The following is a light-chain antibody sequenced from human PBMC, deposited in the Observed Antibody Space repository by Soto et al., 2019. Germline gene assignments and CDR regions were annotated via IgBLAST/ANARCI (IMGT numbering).Light chain of an antibody. Sequence: EIVLTQSPATLSLSPGDRVTLSCRASQSVGSYLAWYQQKPGQAPRLLIYGASNRATGIPARFSGSGSGTDFTLTISSLEPEDFAVYFCQQYGSSPQTFGQGTKLEIK. CDR3: QQYGSSPQT. J-gene: IGKJ2*01. V-gene: IGKV3-11*01. CDR1: QSVGSY. CDR2: GAS.